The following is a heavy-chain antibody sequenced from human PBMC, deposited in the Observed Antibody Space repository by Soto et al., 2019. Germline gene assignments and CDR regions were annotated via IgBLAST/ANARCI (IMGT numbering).Heavy chain of an antibody. CDR3: ARYRGDGSGSYYLGY. CDR2: ISYDGSNK. Sequence: GGSLRLSCTASGFTFSTYAMHWVRQAPGKGLDWVAVISYDGSNKYGDSVKGRFTISRDNSKNTLYLQMNSLRAEDSAVYYCARYRGDGSGSYYLGYWGQGTLVTVSS. V-gene: IGHV3-30-3*01. D-gene: IGHD3-10*01. J-gene: IGHJ4*02. CDR1: GFTFSTYA.